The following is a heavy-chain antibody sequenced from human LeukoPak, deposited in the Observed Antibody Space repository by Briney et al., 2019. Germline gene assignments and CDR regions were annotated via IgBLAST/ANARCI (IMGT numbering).Heavy chain of an antibody. CDR2: INPSGGST. D-gene: IGHD1-26*01. CDR3: ATRLIVGALDY. V-gene: IGHV1-2*02. J-gene: IGHJ4*02. Sequence: ASVKVSCKASGYTFTSYYMHWVRQAPGQGLEWMGIINPSGGSTNYAQKFQGRVTMTRDTSISTAYMELSRLRSDDTAVYYCATRLIVGALDYWGQGTLVTVSS. CDR1: GYTFTSYY.